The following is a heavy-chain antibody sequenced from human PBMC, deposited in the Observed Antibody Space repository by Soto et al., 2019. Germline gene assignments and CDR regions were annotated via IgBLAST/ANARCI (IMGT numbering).Heavy chain of an antibody. Sequence: GASVKVSCKASGYTFTGDYMHWVRQAPGQGLEWMGWINPNSGGTNYAQKFQGRVTMTRDTSISTAYMELSRLRSDDTAVYYCARSYRGSYYGMDVWGQGTTVTVSS. D-gene: IGHD1-26*01. J-gene: IGHJ6*02. CDR1: GYTFTGDY. V-gene: IGHV1-2*02. CDR2: INPNSGGT. CDR3: ARSYRGSYYGMDV.